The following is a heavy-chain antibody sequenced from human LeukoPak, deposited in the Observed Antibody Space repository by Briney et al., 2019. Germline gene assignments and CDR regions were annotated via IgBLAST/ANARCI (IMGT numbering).Heavy chain of an antibody. CDR3: ASETYDFWSGYPDY. CDR1: GFTFSSYG. V-gene: IGHV3-30*02. CDR2: IRYDGSNK. J-gene: IGHJ4*02. D-gene: IGHD3-3*01. Sequence: PGGSLRLSCAASGFTFSSYGMHWVRQAPGKGLEWVAFIRYDGSNKYYADSVKGRFTISRDNSKNTLYLQMNSLRAEDTAVYYCASETYDFWSGYPDYWGQGTLVTVSS.